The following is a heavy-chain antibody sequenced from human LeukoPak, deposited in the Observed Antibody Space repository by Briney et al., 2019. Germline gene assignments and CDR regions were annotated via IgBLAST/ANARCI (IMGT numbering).Heavy chain of an antibody. CDR3: ARVGYDRSGYYLRPFDY. D-gene: IGHD3-22*01. CDR2: IYNRGST. V-gene: IGHV4-39*01. Sequence: SETLSLTCTVSGGALNSTRYHWGWIRQPPGKGLEWIETIYNRGSTFYNPSLESRVTISVDTSKNQFSLRLTSVTAADTAVYHCARVGYDRSGYYLRPFDYWGQGTLVTVSS. CDR1: GGALNSTRYH. J-gene: IGHJ4*02.